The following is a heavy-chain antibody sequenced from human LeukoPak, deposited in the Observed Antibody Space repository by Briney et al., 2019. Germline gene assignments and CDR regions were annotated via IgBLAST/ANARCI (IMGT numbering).Heavy chain of an antibody. D-gene: IGHD5-18*01. CDR3: AVLKSGYSYGFDY. CDR2: ISGSGGST. V-gene: IGHV3-23*01. CDR1: GFIFSSYA. J-gene: IGHJ4*02. Sequence: GGSXXXSCAASGFIFSSYAMSWVRQAPGKGLEWVSGISGSGGSTYYADSVKGRFTISRDNSKNTLYLQMNSLRAEDTAVYYCAVLKSGYSYGFDYWSQGTLVTVSS.